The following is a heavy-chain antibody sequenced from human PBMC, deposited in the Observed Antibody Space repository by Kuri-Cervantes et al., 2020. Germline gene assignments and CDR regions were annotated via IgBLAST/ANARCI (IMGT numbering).Heavy chain of an antibody. CDR2: IKQDGSEK. CDR3: AGVGGYSDYAIEY. CDR1: GFTFSSYW. Sequence: GESLKISCAASGFTFSSYWMSWVRQAPGKGLEWVANIKQDGSEKYYVDSVKGRFTISRDNAKNTLYLQMNSLRAEDTAVYYCAGVGGYSDYAIEYWGQGTLVTVSS. D-gene: IGHD5-12*01. J-gene: IGHJ4*02. V-gene: IGHV3-7*02.